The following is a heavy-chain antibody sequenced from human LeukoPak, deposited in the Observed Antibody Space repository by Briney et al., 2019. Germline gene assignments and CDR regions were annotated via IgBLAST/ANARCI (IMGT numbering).Heavy chain of an antibody. CDR2: ISYDGNKK. D-gene: IGHD2-2*01. Sequence: GRSLRLSCAASGFTFSNYGIHWVRQAPGRGLEWVAVISYDGNKKYYADSVKGRFTISRDNSKNTLYLQMNTLRAEDTAVYYWAKPPDWYWSSPSCHFAAPFDYWGQGTLVTVSS. J-gene: IGHJ4*02. CDR3: AKPPDWYWSSPSCHFAAPFDY. V-gene: IGHV3-30*18. CDR1: GFTFSNYG.